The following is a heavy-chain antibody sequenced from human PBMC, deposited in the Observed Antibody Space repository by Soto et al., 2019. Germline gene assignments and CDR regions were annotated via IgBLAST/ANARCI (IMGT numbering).Heavy chain of an antibody. J-gene: IGHJ4*02. CDR1: GESISSSSYY. V-gene: IGHV4-39*01. CDR2: IYYSGRT. CDR3: ARQRTTVVTQAYFDH. Sequence: SETLSLTCIVCGESISSSSYYWGWIRQPPGKGLEWIGSIYYSGRTYYNPSFKSRVTISIDTSKNQFSLKLSSVTATDTAVYYCARQRTTVVTQAYFDHWGQGALVTVSS. D-gene: IGHD2-21*02.